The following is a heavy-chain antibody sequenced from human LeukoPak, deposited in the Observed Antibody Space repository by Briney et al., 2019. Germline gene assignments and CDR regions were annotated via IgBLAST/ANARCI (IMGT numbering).Heavy chain of an antibody. CDR2: IYYTGST. V-gene: IGHV4-31*03. CDR1: GGSISSDGYY. D-gene: IGHD6-13*01. J-gene: IGHJ5*02. Sequence: KTSQTLSLTCTVSGGSISSDGYYWSWIRQHPGKGLEWIGAIYYTGSTYYNPSLKSRATISVDTSKNHFSLKLTSVTAADTAVYYCARGTGGAAAADFDPWGQGTLVTVSS. CDR3: ARGTGGAAAADFDP.